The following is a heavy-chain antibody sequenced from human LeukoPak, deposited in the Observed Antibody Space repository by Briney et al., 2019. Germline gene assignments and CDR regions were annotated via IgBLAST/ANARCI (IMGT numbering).Heavy chain of an antibody. D-gene: IGHD3-22*01. V-gene: IGHV4-39*01. CDR3: ARRSYDGSGYYYVDY. J-gene: IGHJ4*02. CDR2: ISSGGST. Sequence: SETLSLTCTVSGGSISSSSYYWGWIRQPPGKGLEWIGSISSGGSTHYIPSLKSRVTISVDTPKNQFSLKLGSVTAADTAVYYCARRSYDGSGYYYVDYWGQGTLVTVSS. CDR1: GGSISSSSYY.